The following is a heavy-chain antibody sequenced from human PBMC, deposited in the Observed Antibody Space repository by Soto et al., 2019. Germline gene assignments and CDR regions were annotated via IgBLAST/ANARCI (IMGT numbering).Heavy chain of an antibody. J-gene: IGHJ4*02. CDR2: IYYSGST. CDR1: GGSISSYS. CDR3: ARLPGYCSGDSGLIDY. Sequence: SETLSLTCTVSGGSISSYSWSWIRQPPGKGLEWIGYIYYSGSTNYNPSLKSRVTISVDTSKNQFSLKLSSVTAADTAVYYCARLPGYCSGDSGLIDYWGQGTLVTVSS. D-gene: IGHD2-15*01. V-gene: IGHV4-59*01.